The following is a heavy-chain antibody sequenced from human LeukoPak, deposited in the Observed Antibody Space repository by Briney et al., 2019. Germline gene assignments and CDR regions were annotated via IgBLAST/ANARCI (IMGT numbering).Heavy chain of an antibody. CDR1: GGSISSYY. CDR2: IYYSGST. Sequence: PSETLSLTCTVSGGSISSYYWSWIRQPPGKGLEWIGYIYYSGSTNYNPSLKSRVTISVDTSKNQFSLKLSSVTAADTAVYYCVKVSVNPTSYFNYGAREPW. J-gene: IGHJ4*02. V-gene: IGHV4-59*01. CDR3: VKVSVNPTSYFN. D-gene: IGHD2/OR15-2a*01.